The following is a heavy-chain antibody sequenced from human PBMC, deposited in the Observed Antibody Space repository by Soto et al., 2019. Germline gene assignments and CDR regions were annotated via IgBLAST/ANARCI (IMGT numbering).Heavy chain of an antibody. J-gene: IGHJ4*02. CDR2: ISSDGNNK. CDR1: GFTFSDYA. D-gene: IGHD2-15*01. CDR3: AIWFCSGGACYSSHFDY. V-gene: IGHV3-30-3*01. Sequence: SLRLSCAPSGFTFSDYAMHWVRQAPGKGLEWVAVISSDGNNKYYGDSVKGRFTISRDNSKNTLYLQMNSLRAEDTAVYYCAIWFCSGGACYSSHFDYWGQGTLVTVSS.